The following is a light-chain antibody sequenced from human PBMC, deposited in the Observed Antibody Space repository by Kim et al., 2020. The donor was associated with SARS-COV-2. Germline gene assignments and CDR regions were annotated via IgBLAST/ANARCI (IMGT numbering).Light chain of an antibody. Sequence: QSALTQPASVSGSPGQSITISCTGTSSNIGSYNYVSWYQQYPGKAPKLIIYDVSTRPSGVTNRFSGSKSGNTASLTISGLQTEDEADYYCSSYTNRGPFGFAPGTKVTVL. CDR2: DVS. J-gene: IGLJ1*01. CDR1: SSNIGSYNY. CDR3: SSYTNRGPFG. V-gene: IGLV2-14*03.